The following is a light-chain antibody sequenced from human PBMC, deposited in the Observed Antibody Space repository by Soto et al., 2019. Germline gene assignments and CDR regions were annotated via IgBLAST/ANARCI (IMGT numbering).Light chain of an antibody. CDR3: QQYLSTRLSA. CDR2: CAS. V-gene: IGKV4-1*01. CDR1: QSVLYSSNNKNY. J-gene: IGKJ3*01. Sequence: DIVMTQSPDSLAVSLGERANLNCKSSQSVLYSSNNKNYLAWYQQKPVQPPKLLIYCASTREYGVPDRISVSGSGVDFSVTISSRPAEDVAVYNCQQYLSTRLSAFGPGTKVDIK.